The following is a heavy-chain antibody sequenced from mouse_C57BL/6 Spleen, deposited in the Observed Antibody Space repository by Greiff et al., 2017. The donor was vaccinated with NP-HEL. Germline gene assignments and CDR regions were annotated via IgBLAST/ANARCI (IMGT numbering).Heavy chain of an antibody. V-gene: IGHV1-52*01. Sequence: VQLQQSGAELVRPGSSVKLSCKASGYTFTSYWMHWVKQRPIQGLEWIGNIDPSDSETHYNQKFKDKATLTVDKSSSTAYMQLSSLTSEDSAVYYCARSRGRYDYDVGYAMDYWGQGTSVTVSS. CDR3: ARSRGRYDYDVGYAMDY. D-gene: IGHD2-4*01. CDR1: GYTFTSYW. J-gene: IGHJ4*01. CDR2: IDPSDSET.